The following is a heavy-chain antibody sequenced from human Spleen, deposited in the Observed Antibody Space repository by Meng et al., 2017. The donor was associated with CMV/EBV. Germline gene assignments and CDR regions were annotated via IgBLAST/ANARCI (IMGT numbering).Heavy chain of an antibody. CDR1: GGSISSSSYY. D-gene: IGHD3-22*01. Sequence: SETLSLTCTVSGGSISSSSYYWGWIRQPPGKELEWIGSIYYSGSTYYNPSPKSRFTISVDTSKNQFSLKLSSVTAADTAVYYCARQAYYDFTKNFDYWGLGTLVTVSS. J-gene: IGHJ4*02. CDR3: ARQAYYDFTKNFDY. CDR2: IYYSGST. V-gene: IGHV4-39*01.